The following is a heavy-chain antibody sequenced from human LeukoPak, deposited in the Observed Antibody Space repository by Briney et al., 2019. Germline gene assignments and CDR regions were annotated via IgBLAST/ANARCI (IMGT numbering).Heavy chain of an antibody. D-gene: IGHD5-24*01. CDR3: ARVAGMATIGRDY. Sequence: SETLSLTCTVSGYSISSGYYWGWIRQPPGKGLEWIGSIYHSGSTYYNPSLKSRVTISVDTSKNQFSLKLSSVTAADTAVYYCARVAGMATIGRDYWGQGTLVTVSS. V-gene: IGHV4-38-2*02. CDR2: IYHSGST. J-gene: IGHJ4*02. CDR1: GYSISSGYY.